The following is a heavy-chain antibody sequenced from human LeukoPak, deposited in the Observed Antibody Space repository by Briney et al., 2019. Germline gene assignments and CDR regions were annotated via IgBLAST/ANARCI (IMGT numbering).Heavy chain of an antibody. D-gene: IGHD6-19*01. J-gene: IGHJ4*02. CDR1: GGTFSGYY. V-gene: IGHV4-34*01. CDR3: ARGPRWLVNFCDY. Sequence: SETLSLTCAVYGGTFSGYYWSWIRQPPGKGLEWIGEINHSGSTNYNPSLKSRVTISVDTSKNQFSLKLSSVTAADTAVYYCARGPRWLVNFCDYWGQGTLVTVSS. CDR2: INHSGST.